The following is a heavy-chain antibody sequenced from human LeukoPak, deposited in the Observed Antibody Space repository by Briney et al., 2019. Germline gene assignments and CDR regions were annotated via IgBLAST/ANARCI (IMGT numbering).Heavy chain of an antibody. J-gene: IGHJ4*02. Sequence: PGGSLRLSCAASGFTFDDYAMHWVRQAPGKGLEWVSGISWNSGSIGYADSVKGRFTISRDNAKNSLYLQMNSLRAEDTALYYCAKVTYYDFWSGYPQVSYFDYWGQGTLDTVSS. V-gene: IGHV3-9*01. CDR1: GFTFDDYA. CDR2: ISWNSGSI. D-gene: IGHD3-3*01. CDR3: AKVTYYDFWSGYPQVSYFDY.